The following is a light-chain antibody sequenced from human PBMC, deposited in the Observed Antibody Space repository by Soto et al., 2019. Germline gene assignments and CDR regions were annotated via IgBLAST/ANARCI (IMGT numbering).Light chain of an antibody. Sequence: EIVLTQSPATLSLSPGERATPSCRASQSFSNYLAWYQQKPGQAPRLLIHDASTRATGIPARFSGSGSGTDFTLTISSLEPEDFAVYYCQQRSNWPLTYGQGTRLEIK. CDR2: DAS. CDR3: QQRSNWPLT. CDR1: QSFSNY. V-gene: IGKV3-11*01. J-gene: IGKJ5*01.